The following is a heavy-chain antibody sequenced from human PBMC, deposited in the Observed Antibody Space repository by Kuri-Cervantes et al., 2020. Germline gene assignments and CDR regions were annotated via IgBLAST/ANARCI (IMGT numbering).Heavy chain of an antibody. V-gene: IGHV1-69*05. Sequence: SVKVSCKTSGGTFSSYAISWVRQAPGQGLEWMGGIIPVFGTSNYAQKFQGRVTITTDESTSTAYMELTSLRSEDTAVYYCARVSSGWPRLGWDFDYWGQGTLVTVSS. CDR2: IIPVFGTS. CDR3: ARVSSGWPRLGWDFDY. D-gene: IGHD6-19*01. CDR1: GGTFSSYA. J-gene: IGHJ4*02.